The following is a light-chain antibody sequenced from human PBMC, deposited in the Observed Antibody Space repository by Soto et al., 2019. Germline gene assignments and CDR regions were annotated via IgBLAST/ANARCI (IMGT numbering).Light chain of an antibody. CDR2: EVS. CDR1: SSDVGGYKY. CDR3: SSYTSSSTLVV. J-gene: IGLJ2*01. Sequence: QSALTQPASVSGSPGQSITISCTGTSSDVGGYKYVSWYQQHPGKGPKLMIYEVSNRPSGVSNRFSGSKSGNTASLTISGLQAEYEADYYCSSYTSSSTLVVFGGGTKLTVL. V-gene: IGLV2-14*01.